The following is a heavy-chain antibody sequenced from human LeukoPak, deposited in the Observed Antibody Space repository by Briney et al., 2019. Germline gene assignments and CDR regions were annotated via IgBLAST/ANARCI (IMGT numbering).Heavy chain of an antibody. CDR2: INDSGSV. V-gene: IGHV4-34*01. CDR1: GGSFSGYY. Sequence: TPSETLSLTCAVYGGSFSGYYWSWIRQPPGKGLEWIGEINDSGSVNCNPSLKNRVTLSVDTSKNQFSLRLSSVAAADTAVYYCARRLVDNGASQVSDDWGQGTLVTVSS. D-gene: IGHD2-8*01. CDR3: ARRLVDNGASQVSDD. J-gene: IGHJ4*02.